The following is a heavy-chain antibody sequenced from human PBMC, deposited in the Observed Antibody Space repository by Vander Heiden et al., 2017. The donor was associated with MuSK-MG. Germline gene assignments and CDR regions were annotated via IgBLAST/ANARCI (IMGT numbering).Heavy chain of an antibody. CDR3: AREDLSLVRGVL. V-gene: IGHV3-21*01. CDR2: ISSSSSYI. J-gene: IGHJ3*01. CDR1: GFTFSSYS. D-gene: IGHD3-10*01. Sequence: EVQLVESGGGLVKPGGSLRLSCAASGFTFSSYSMNWVRQAPGKGLEWVSSISSSSSYIYYADSVKGRFTISRDNAKNSLYLQMNSLRAEDTAVYYCAREDLSLVRGVLWGQGTMVTVSS.